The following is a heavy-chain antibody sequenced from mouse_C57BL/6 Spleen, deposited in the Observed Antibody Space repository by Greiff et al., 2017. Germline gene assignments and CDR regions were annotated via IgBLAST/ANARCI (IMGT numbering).Heavy chain of an antibody. D-gene: IGHD2-5*01. Sequence: QVQLQQPGTELVKPGASVKLSCKASGYTFTSYWMHWVKQRPGQGLEWIGNINPSNGGTNYNETFKSKDTLTVDKSSSTAYMQLSNLTSEDSTVCYCAREACYNNYNSAMDYWGQGTTVTVSS. CDR3: AREACYNNYNSAMDY. CDR2: INPSNGGT. J-gene: IGHJ4*01. CDR1: GYTFTSYW. V-gene: IGHV1-53*01.